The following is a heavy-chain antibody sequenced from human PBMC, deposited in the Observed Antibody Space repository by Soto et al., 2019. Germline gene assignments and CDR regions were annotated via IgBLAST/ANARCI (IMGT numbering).Heavy chain of an antibody. Sequence: GGSLRLSCGGSGFIFSRYVMHWVRQAPGKGLEWVTGISYDGGERFYADSVKGRFTISRDNSKNRLDLQMSSLRPEDTAVYYCARDLPLYCRGDCNFDFWGQGTLVTVSS. J-gene: IGHJ4*02. CDR1: GFIFSRYV. CDR2: ISYDGGER. V-gene: IGHV3-30*03. D-gene: IGHD2-21*02. CDR3: ARDLPLYCRGDCNFDF.